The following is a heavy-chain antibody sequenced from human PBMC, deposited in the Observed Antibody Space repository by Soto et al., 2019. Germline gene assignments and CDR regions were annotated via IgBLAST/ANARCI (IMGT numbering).Heavy chain of an antibody. Sequence: QVQLVESEGSVVQPGRSLRLSCAASGFTFSSYGMHWVRQAPGKGLEWVAVISYDGSNKYYADSVKGRFTISRDNSKNTLYLQMNSLRAEDTAVYYCAKAAPHWYFDLWGRGTLVTVSS. J-gene: IGHJ2*01. CDR1: GFTFSSYG. CDR3: AKAAPHWYFDL. CDR2: ISYDGSNK. V-gene: IGHV3-30*18. D-gene: IGHD6-13*01.